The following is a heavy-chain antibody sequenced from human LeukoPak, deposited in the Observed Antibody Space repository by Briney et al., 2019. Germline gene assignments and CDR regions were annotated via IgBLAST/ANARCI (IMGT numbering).Heavy chain of an antibody. D-gene: IGHD5-24*01. CDR3: ARDFRTQFDGYSPPYHFDY. J-gene: IGHJ4*02. CDR2: ISSGSSHI. V-gene: IGHV3-21*01. CDR1: GFTFTLYS. Sequence: GGSLRPSCAASGFTFTLYSMSWVRQAPGKGLEWVSSISSGSSHIYYADSLKGRFTISRDNAKNSLYLQMNSLRAEDTAVYYCARDFRTQFDGYSPPYHFDYWGQGTLVTVSS.